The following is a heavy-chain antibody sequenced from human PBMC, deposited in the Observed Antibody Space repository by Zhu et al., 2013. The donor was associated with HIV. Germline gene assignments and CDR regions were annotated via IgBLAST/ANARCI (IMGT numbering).Heavy chain of an antibody. CDR1: GGTFSSYA. D-gene: IGHD5-12*01. CDR3: ARAPQDLNPVRDGYNLYFDY. J-gene: IGHJ4*02. CDR2: IIPIFGTA. Sequence: QVQLVQSGAEVKKPGSSVKVSCKASGGTFSSYAISWVRQAPGQGLEWMGGIIPIFGTANYAQKFQGRVTITADESTSTAYMELSSLRSEDTAVYYCARAPQDLNPVRDGYNLYFDYWGQGTLVTVSS. V-gene: IGHV1-69*01.